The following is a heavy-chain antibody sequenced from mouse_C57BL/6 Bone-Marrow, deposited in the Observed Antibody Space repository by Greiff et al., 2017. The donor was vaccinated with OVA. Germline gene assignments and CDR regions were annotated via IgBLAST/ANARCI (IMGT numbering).Heavy chain of an antibody. CDR1: GYTFTDYY. CDR3: ASTVVPYAMDY. V-gene: IGHV1-19*01. D-gene: IGHD1-1*01. Sequence: EVQLQQSGPVLVKPGASVKMSCKASGYTFTDYYMNWVKQSHGKSLEWIGVINPYNGGTSYNQKFKGKATLTVDESSSTAYMELNSLTSEDSAVYYCASTVVPYAMDYWGQGTSVTVSS. J-gene: IGHJ4*01. CDR2: INPYNGGT.